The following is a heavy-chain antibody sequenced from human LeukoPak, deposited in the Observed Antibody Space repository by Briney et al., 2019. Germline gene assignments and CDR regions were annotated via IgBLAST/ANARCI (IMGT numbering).Heavy chain of an antibody. V-gene: IGHV4-34*01. J-gene: IGHJ4*02. CDR2: INHSGST. CDR1: GGSFSGYY. CDR3: ARGFGSGQTRTKNTKGWGTKVFLDY. Sequence: NPSETLSLTCAVYGGSFSGYYWSWIRQPPGKGLEWIGEINHSGSTNYNPSLKSRVTISVDTSKNQFSLKLSSVTAADTAVYYCARGFGSGQTRTKNTKGWGTKVFLDYWGQGTLVTVSS. D-gene: IGHD3-10*01.